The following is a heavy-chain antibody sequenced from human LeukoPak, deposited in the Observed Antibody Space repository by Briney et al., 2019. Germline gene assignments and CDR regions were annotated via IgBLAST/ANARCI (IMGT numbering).Heavy chain of an antibody. Sequence: ASVKVSCKASGYTFTSYGISWVRQAPGQGLEWMGWISPYNGNTNYAQKLQGRVTMTTDTSTNTAYMELRSLRSDDTAVYYCARGNDDSWSEYFQHWGQGSLVTVSS. CDR2: ISPYNGNT. V-gene: IGHV1-18*01. J-gene: IGHJ1*01. D-gene: IGHD3-22*01. CDR1: GYTFTSYG. CDR3: ARGNDDSWSEYFQH.